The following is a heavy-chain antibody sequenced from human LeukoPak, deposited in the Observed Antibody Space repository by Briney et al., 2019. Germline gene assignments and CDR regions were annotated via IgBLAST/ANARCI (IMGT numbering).Heavy chain of an antibody. CDR1: GFTFSSYG. D-gene: IGHD3-10*01. J-gene: IGHJ4*02. V-gene: IGHV3-30*18. CDR3: AKAGHYYGSGSYPGR. Sequence: GGSLRLSCAASGFTFSSYGMHWVRQAPGKGLEWVAVISYDGSNKYYADSVKGRFTISRDNSKNTLYLQMNSLRAEDTAVYYCAKAGHYYGSGSYPGRWGQGTLVTVSS. CDR2: ISYDGSNK.